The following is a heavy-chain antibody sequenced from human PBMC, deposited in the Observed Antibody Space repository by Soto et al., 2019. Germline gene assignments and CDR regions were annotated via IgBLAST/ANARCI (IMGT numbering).Heavy chain of an antibody. Sequence: GGSLRLSCAASGFTFSDYYMSWVRQAPGKGLEWVSSISSSSSYIYYADSVKGRFTISRGNAKNSLYLQMNSLRAEDTAVYYCARVVVVPAAMWRFDPWGQGTLVTVSS. D-gene: IGHD2-2*01. CDR1: GFTFSDYY. CDR2: ISSSSSYI. V-gene: IGHV3-21*01. CDR3: ARVVVVPAAMWRFDP. J-gene: IGHJ5*02.